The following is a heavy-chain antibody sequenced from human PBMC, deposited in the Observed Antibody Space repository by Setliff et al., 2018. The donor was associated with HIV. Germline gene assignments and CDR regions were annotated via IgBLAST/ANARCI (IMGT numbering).Heavy chain of an antibody. CDR2: FYYSWNT. D-gene: IGHD3-22*01. V-gene: IGHV4-39*01. Sequence: SETLSLTCTVSGGSISNNSYYWGWIRQPPGKGLEWIGSFYYSWNTYYNPSLKSRVTISVDTSKNQFSLRLNSVTAADTAVYYCARRQADYDSSGFYREDFDYWGQGTLVTVSS. CDR3: ARRQADYDSSGFYREDFDY. CDR1: GGSISNNSYY. J-gene: IGHJ4*02.